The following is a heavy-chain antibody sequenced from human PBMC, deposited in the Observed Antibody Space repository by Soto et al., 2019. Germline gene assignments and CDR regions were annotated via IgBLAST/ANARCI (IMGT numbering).Heavy chain of an antibody. CDR1: GGSISTSSSY. CDR3: ARNYYDGSGYFY. J-gene: IGHJ4*02. V-gene: IGHV4-39*02. CDR2: GYNSGST. Sequence: SETLSLTCTVSGGSISTSSSYWIWIRQPPGKGLEWIGSGYNSGSTHSNPSLKSRVTISVDTSKNHFSLKLSSVTAADTAMYYCARNYYDGSGYFYWGQGTPVTVSS. D-gene: IGHD3-22*01.